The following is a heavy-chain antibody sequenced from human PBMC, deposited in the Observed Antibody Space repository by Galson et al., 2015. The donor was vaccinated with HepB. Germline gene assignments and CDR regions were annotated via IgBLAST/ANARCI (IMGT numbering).Heavy chain of an antibody. V-gene: IGHV1-69*13. CDR3: ARDRGPRIAAAGTGYNWFDP. Sequence: SVKVSCKASGGTFSSYAISWVRQAPGQGLEWMGGIIPIFGTANYAQKFQGRVTITADESTSTAYMELSSLRSEDTAVYYCARDRGPRIAAAGTGYNWFDPWGQGTLVTVSS. J-gene: IGHJ5*02. CDR2: IIPIFGTA. CDR1: GGTFSSYA. D-gene: IGHD6-13*01.